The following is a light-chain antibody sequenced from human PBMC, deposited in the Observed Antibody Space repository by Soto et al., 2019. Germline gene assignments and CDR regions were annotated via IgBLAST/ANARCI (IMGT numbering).Light chain of an antibody. CDR3: HQYGSSRCT. Sequence: ELVLTQSPGTLSLSPGERATLSCRASQSVSSSYLAWYQQKPGQAPRLLIYGASSRATGIPDGVSGSGSGTEFALTISRLEPEDFAVYYCHQYGSSRCTFGQGTKVVIK. V-gene: IGKV3-20*01. J-gene: IGKJ1*01. CDR2: GAS. CDR1: QSVSSSY.